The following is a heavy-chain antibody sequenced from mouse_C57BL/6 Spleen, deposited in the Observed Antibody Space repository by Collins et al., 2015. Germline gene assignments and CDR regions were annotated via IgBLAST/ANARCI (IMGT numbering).Heavy chain of an antibody. CDR3: AGLPYYAMDY. V-gene: IGHV1S81*02. Sequence: QVQLQQPGAELVKPGASVKLSCKASGYTFTSYWMHWVKQRPGQGLEWIGEINPSNGRTNYNEKFKSKATLTVDKSSSTAYMQLSSLTSEDSAVYYCAGLPYYAMDYWGQGTSVTVSS. CDR1: GYTFTSYW. J-gene: IGHJ4*01. CDR2: INPSNGRT.